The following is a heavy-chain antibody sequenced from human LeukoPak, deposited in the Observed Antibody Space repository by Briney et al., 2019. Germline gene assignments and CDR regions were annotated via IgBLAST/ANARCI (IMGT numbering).Heavy chain of an antibody. V-gene: IGHV1-46*01. J-gene: IGHJ4*02. Sequence: MXXVXQAPGQGLEXMGIINPSGGSTSYAQKFQGRVTMTRDTSTSTVYMELRSLRSDDTAVYYCAKGIAVAGHYYFDYWGQGTLVTVSS. CDR2: INPSGGST. D-gene: IGHD6-19*01. CDR3: AKGIAVAGHYYFDY.